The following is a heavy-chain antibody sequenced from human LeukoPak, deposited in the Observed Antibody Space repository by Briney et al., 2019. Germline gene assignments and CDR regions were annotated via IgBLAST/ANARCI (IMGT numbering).Heavy chain of an antibody. CDR2: INPNSGGT. V-gene: IGHV1-2*02. CDR3: ARDSSGYYSGFDY. CDR1: GYTFTGYY. D-gene: IGHD3-22*01. Sequence: ASVKVSCKASGYTFTGYYMHWVRQPPAQGLEWMGWINPNSGGTNYAQKFQGRVTMTRDTSSSTAYMELSRLRSDDTAVYYCARDSSGYYSGFDYWGQGTLVTVSS. J-gene: IGHJ4*02.